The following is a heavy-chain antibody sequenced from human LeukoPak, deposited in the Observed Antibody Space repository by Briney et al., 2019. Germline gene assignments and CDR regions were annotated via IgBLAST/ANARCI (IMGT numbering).Heavy chain of an antibody. Sequence: GGSLRLSCAVSGFTFSDYWMSWVRQAPGKGLEWVANIKQDGSEKDYVDSVMGRFTISRDNAKNSLYLQMNSLRVEDTAVYYCATSNWGAWYWGQGTLVTVSS. CDR2: IKQDGSEK. CDR1: GFTFSDYW. CDR3: ATSNWGAWY. J-gene: IGHJ4*02. V-gene: IGHV3-7*01. D-gene: IGHD7-27*01.